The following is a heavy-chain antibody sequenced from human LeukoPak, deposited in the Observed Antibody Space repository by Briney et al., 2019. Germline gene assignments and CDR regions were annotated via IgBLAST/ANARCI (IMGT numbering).Heavy chain of an antibody. D-gene: IGHD1-26*01. J-gene: IGHJ4*02. Sequence: GGSLRLSCAASGFTFDDYAMHWVRQAPGKGLEWVSGISWNSGSIGYADSVKGRFTISRDNAKNSLYLQMNSLRAEDTALYYCAKGKWELPVGGHFDYWGQGTLVTVSS. CDR2: ISWNSGSI. CDR3: AKGKWELPVGGHFDY. V-gene: IGHV3-9*01. CDR1: GFTFDDYA.